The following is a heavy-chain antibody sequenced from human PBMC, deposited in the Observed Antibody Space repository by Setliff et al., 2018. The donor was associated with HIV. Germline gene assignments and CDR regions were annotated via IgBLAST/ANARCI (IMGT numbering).Heavy chain of an antibody. CDR2: INHSGST. J-gene: IGHJ3*01. V-gene: IGHV4-34*01. CDR3: AREWSYGVFDTFDV. Sequence: SETLSLTCAVYGGSFSAYYWSWIRQPPGKGLEWIGEINHSGSTNYNPSLKTRVTIMVDTSKNQFSLTLGSVTAAATAVYYCAREWSYGVFDTFDVWGQGTMVTVSS. D-gene: IGHD5-18*01. CDR1: GGSFSAYY.